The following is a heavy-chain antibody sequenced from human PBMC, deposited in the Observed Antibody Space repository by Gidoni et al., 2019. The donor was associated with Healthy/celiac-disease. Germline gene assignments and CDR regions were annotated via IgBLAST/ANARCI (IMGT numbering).Heavy chain of an antibody. Sequence: QVQLVESGGGVVQPGRSLRLSCAASGFTFSSYAMHWVRQAPGKGLEWVAVISYDGSNKYYADSVKGRFTISRDNSKNTLYLQMNSLRAEDTAVYYCARETPVTAFGCSGGSCYSLGWFDPWGQGTLVTVSS. D-gene: IGHD2-15*01. CDR1: GFTFSSYA. V-gene: IGHV3-30-3*01. CDR2: ISYDGSNK. CDR3: ARETPVTAFGCSGGSCYSLGWFDP. J-gene: IGHJ5*02.